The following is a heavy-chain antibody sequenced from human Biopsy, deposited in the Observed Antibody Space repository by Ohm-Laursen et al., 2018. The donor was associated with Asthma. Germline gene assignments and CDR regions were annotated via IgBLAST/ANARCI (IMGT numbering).Heavy chain of an antibody. V-gene: IGHV1-18*04. CDR3: ARHPYNFGGFDY. D-gene: IGHD5-24*01. CDR1: GYTFINYG. CDR2: ISGYNGNT. J-gene: IGHJ4*02. Sequence: GSSVKVSCKASGYTFINYGISWVRQAPGQGLEWMGWISGYNGNTNYEQKVQGRVTMTTDTSTDTAYMELRSLRSDDTAVYYCARHPYNFGGFDYWGQGSLVLVSS.